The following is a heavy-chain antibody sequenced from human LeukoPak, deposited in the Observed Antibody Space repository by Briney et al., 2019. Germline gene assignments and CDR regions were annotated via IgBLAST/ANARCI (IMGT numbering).Heavy chain of an antibody. CDR2: IYCNDDST. J-gene: IGHJ4*02. Sequence: GASVKVSCKASGYTFTSYYIHWVRQAPGQGLEWMGSIYCNDDSTIYPQNFQGRVTITSDTSTSTVYMDFSSLSSEDTAVYYCVRDWELTYWGQGTLVTVSS. CDR3: VRDWELTY. CDR1: GYTFTSYY. D-gene: IGHD1-26*01. V-gene: IGHV1-46*01.